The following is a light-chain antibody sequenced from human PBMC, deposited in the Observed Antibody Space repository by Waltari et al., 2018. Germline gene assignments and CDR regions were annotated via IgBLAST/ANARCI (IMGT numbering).Light chain of an antibody. CDR1: QSFSRA. CDR3: QHYVSLPVT. CDR2: GAS. J-gene: IGKJ1*01. V-gene: IGKV3-20*01. Sequence: CRASQSFSRALAWDQQNPGQAPRLLIYGASNRATGIPDSFSGSGSGTDFSRIISRLEPEDFAVYYCQHYVSLPVTFGQGTKVEIK.